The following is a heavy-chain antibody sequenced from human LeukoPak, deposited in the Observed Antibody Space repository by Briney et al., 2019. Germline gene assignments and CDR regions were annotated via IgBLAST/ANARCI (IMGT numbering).Heavy chain of an antibody. D-gene: IGHD6-19*01. Sequence: SETLSLTCTVSDGSISSNNYYWAWIRQPPGKGLEWIGSHFYSGRTYYNPSLKSRVTISVDTSKNQFFLRLNSVTAADTALYHRARHLAVAGTSYNGFDRWGQGTQVTVSS. CDR3: ARHLAVAGTSYNGFDR. CDR1: DGSISSNNYY. V-gene: IGHV4-39*01. CDR2: HFYSGRT. J-gene: IGHJ5*02.